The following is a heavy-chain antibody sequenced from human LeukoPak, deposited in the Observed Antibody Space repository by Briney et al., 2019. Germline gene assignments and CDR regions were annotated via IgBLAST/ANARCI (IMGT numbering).Heavy chain of an antibody. J-gene: IGHJ4*02. CDR3: ARTRYYYGSRSYGAPYYFDY. Sequence: SETLSLTCTVSGGSISSNSYYWGWIRQPPGKGLEWIGSIYYSGSTYYDPSLKNRLTISVDTSKNQFSLKLSSVTAADTAVYYCARTRYYYGSRSYGAPYYFDYWGQGTLVTVSS. CDR1: GGSISSNSYY. V-gene: IGHV4-39*01. CDR2: IYYSGST. D-gene: IGHD3-10*01.